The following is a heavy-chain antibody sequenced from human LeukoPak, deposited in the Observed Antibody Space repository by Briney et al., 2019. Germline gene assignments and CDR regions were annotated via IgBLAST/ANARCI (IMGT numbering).Heavy chain of an antibody. CDR2: ISGSGGGT. D-gene: IGHD1-26*01. CDR1: GFTFSSYA. V-gene: IGHV3-23*01. J-gene: IGHJ4*02. CDR3: AKDLGRYRNNFFDY. Sequence: GGSLRLSCAASGFTFSSYAMSWVRQAPGKGLEWVAAISGSGGGTYYADSVKGRFTISRDDSKNTLYLQMNSLRADDTAVYYCAKDLGRYRNNFFDYWGQGNLVTVSS.